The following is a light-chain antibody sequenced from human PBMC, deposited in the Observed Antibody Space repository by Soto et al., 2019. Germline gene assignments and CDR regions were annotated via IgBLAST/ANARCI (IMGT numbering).Light chain of an antibody. CDR3: SSYTSSSPFYV. CDR1: SSDVGGYNY. V-gene: IGLV2-14*01. J-gene: IGLJ1*01. Sequence: ALAQPASVSGSPGQSITISCTGTSSDVGGYNYVSWYQQHPGKAPKLMIYEVSNRPSGVSNRFSGSKSGNTASLTISGLQAEDEADYYCSSYTSSSPFYVFGTGTKVTVL. CDR2: EVS.